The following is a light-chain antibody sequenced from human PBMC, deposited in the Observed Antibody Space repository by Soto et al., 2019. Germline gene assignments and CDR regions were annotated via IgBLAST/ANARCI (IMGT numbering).Light chain of an antibody. CDR3: SSFVGAPMI. Sequence: QSALTQPPSASGSPGQSVTIPCAGTITDVGEYNYVSWYQQHPCKVPKLIIFEVNKRPSGVTDRFSGSKSGDTASLTVSGLQAEDEDDYYCSSFVGAPMIFGGGTKLTVL. CDR2: EVN. V-gene: IGLV2-8*01. CDR1: ITDVGEYNY. J-gene: IGLJ2*01.